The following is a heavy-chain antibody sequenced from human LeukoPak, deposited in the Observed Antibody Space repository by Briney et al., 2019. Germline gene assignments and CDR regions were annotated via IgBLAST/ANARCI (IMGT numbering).Heavy chain of an antibody. CDR2: ISSSSSYI. CDR3: AKPFNEWLVLFRYFDY. J-gene: IGHJ4*02. D-gene: IGHD6-19*01. V-gene: IGHV3-21*04. CDR1: GFTFSSYS. Sequence: GGSLRLSCTASGFTFSSYSMNWVRQAPGKGLEWVSSISSSSSYIYYADSVKGRFTISRDNSKNTLYLQMNSLRAEDTAVYYCAKPFNEWLVLFRYFDYWGQGTLVTVSS.